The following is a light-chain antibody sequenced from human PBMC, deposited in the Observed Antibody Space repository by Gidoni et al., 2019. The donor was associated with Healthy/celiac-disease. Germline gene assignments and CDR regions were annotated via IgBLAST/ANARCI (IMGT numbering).Light chain of an antibody. CDR1: QSVSSSY. CDR2: GAS. Sequence: EIVLTPSPGTLSLSPGERATLSCRASQSVSSSYLAWYQQKPGQAPRLRIYGASSRATGIPDRFSGSGSVTDFTLTISRLEPEDFAVYYCQQYGSSPWTFGQGTKVEIQ. J-gene: IGKJ1*01. CDR3: QQYGSSPWT. V-gene: IGKV3-20*01.